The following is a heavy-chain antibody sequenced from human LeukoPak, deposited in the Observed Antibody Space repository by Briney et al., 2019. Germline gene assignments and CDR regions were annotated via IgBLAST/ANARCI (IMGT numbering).Heavy chain of an antibody. CDR2: IWYDGSNK. CDR1: GFTLNSQG. CDR3: ARSTLVDGDYVGVPCDY. V-gene: IGHV3-33*01. J-gene: IGHJ4*02. D-gene: IGHD4-17*01. Sequence: GGSLRLSFSTAGFTLNSQGMHRVRQAPSKGPEWVAVIWYDGSNKYYADSVKGRFTISRDNSKNTLYLQMNSLRAEDTAVYYCARSTLVDGDYVGVPCDYWGQGTLVTVSS.